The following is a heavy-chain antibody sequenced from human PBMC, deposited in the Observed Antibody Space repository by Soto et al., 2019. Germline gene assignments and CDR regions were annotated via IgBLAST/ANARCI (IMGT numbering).Heavy chain of an antibody. CDR1: GFPFSSYV. V-gene: IGHV3-23*01. J-gene: IGHJ6*03. Sequence: GGSLRLSCAASGFPFSSYVMTWVRQAPGKGLEWVSGISGSGGNTYYADSVKGRLTISRDNSKNTLYLQMNSLRAEDTAVYYCAKEYYYGSGTAAIYFYYYYMDVWGKGTTVTVSS. CDR2: ISGSGGNT. D-gene: IGHD3-10*01. CDR3: AKEYYYGSGTAAIYFYYYYMDV.